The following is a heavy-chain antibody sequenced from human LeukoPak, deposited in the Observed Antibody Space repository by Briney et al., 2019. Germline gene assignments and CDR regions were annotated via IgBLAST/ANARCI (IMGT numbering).Heavy chain of an antibody. D-gene: IGHD5-24*01. CDR1: GFTFSSYS. CDR3: ARVGSDGYTAGYFDY. J-gene: IGHJ4*02. V-gene: IGHV3-21*01. CDR2: ISSSSSYI. Sequence: GGSLRLSCAASGFTFSSYSMNWVRQAPGKGLEWVSSISSSSSYIYYADSVKGRFTISRDNAKNSLYLQMNSLRAEDTAVYYCARVGSDGYTAGYFDYWGQGTLVTVSS.